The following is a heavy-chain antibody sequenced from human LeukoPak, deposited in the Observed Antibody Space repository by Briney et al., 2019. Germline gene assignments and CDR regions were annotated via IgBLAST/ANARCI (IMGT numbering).Heavy chain of an antibody. V-gene: IGHV3-30*18. Sequence: GGSLRLSCAASGFTFSSYGMHWVRQAPGKGLEWVAVISYDGSNKYYADSVKGRFTISRDNSKNTLYLQMNSLRAEDTAVYYCAKARQGTWNAFDIWGQGTMVTVSS. J-gene: IGHJ3*02. CDR1: GFTFSSYG. CDR2: ISYDGSNK. CDR3: AKARQGTWNAFDI.